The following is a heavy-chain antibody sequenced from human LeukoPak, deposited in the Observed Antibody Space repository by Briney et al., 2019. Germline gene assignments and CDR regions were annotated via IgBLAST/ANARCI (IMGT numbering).Heavy chain of an antibody. D-gene: IGHD3-3*01. Sequence: SETLSLTCAVSGYSISSGYYWTWIRQPPGKGLEWIGEINHSGSTNYNPSPKSRVTISVDTSKSQFSLKLSSVTAADTAIYFCARRGLRFLESVKYSWFDPWGQGTLVTVSS. V-gene: IGHV4-34*01. CDR2: INHSGST. CDR3: ARRGLRFLESVKYSWFDP. J-gene: IGHJ5*02. CDR1: GYSISSGYY.